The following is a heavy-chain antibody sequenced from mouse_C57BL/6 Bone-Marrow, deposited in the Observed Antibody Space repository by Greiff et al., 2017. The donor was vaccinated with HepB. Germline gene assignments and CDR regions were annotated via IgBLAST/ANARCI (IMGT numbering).Heavy chain of an antibody. D-gene: IGHD1-1*01. J-gene: IGHJ2*01. CDR3: ARELLLRSLFDY. CDR1: GYSITSGYY. CDR2: ISYDGSN. Sequence: EVQLQQSGPGLVKPSQSLSLTCSVTGYSITSGYYWNWIRQFPGNKLEWMGYISYDGSNNYNPSLKNRISITRDTSKNQFFLKLNSVTTEDTATDYCARELLLRSLFDYWGQGTTLTVSS. V-gene: IGHV3-6*01.